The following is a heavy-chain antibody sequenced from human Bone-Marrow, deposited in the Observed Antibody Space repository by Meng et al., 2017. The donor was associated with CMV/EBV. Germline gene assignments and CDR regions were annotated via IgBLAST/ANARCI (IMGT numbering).Heavy chain of an antibody. J-gene: IGHJ6*02. CDR3: ARGTPFGAWTYDYGMDV. V-gene: IGHV3-49*04. D-gene: IGHD3-3*01. Sequence: GGSLRLSCTGCGFIFGDFVIIWVRQAPGKGLEWVGFVRTKGYGGTTEDAASVRGRFTFSRDDSKNIAYLHMNTLKSEDTAIYYCARGTPFGAWTYDYGMDVWGQGTSVTVSS. CDR2: VRTKGYGGTT. CDR1: GFIFGDFV.